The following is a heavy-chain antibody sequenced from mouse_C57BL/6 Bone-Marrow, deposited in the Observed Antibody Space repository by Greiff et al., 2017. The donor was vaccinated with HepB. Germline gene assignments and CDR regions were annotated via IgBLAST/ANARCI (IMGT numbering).Heavy chain of an antibody. J-gene: IGHJ4*01. V-gene: IGHV5-17*01. D-gene: IGHD2-4*01. CDR2: ISSGSSTI. CDR3: ARRLRRGAMDY. CDR1: GSTFSDYG. Sequence: EVMLVESGGGLVKPGGSLKLSCAASGSTFSDYGMHWVRQAPEKGLEWVAYISSGSSTIYYADTVKGRFTISRDNAKNTLFLQMTSLRSEDTAMYYCARRLRRGAMDYWGQGTSVTVSS.